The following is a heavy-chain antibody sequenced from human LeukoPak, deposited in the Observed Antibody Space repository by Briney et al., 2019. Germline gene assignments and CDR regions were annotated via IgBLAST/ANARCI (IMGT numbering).Heavy chain of an antibody. CDR3: VRDGGYCSNTDCYSFDY. D-gene: IGHD2-2*01. J-gene: IGHJ4*02. V-gene: IGHV3-20*04. CDR2: INWNSDSI. Sequence: GGSLRLSCTASGFIFDDSGMNWVRQVPGKGLEWVSGINWNSDSINYVESVRGRFTISRDNAKNSLYLQMNSLRAEDTAFYYCVRDGGYCSNTDCYSFDYWGQGIAVTVSS. CDR1: GFIFDDSG.